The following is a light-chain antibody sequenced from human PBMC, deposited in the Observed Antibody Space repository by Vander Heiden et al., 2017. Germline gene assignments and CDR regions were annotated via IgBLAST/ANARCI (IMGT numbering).Light chain of an antibody. J-gene: IGKJ3*01. Sequence: EIVLTQSPGTLSLSPGERATLSCRASQSVGSSYLAWYQQIPGQAPRLLMYGASSRVTGIQDRFSGSGSGTDFTLTISRLEPEDFAVYYCQQYGSSPFTFGPGTKVDI. V-gene: IGKV3-20*01. CDR3: QQYGSSPFT. CDR2: GAS. CDR1: QSVGSSY.